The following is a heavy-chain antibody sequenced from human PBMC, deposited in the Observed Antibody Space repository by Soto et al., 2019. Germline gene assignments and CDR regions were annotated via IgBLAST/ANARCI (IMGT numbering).Heavy chain of an antibody. CDR1: GFTFSAYA. V-gene: IGHV3-23*04. Sequence: EVQLVESGGGLVQPGVSLRLSCAASGFTFSAYAMSWVRQAPGKGLEWLSLISGTGVPTLYAGSVKGRFSVSRDNSKNTLFLEMNDLRVDDTATYYCAKSFCSSSSCFFLWVDPWGPGTLVTVSS. CDR2: ISGTGVPT. D-gene: IGHD2-2*01. J-gene: IGHJ5*02. CDR3: AKSFCSSSSCFFLWVDP.